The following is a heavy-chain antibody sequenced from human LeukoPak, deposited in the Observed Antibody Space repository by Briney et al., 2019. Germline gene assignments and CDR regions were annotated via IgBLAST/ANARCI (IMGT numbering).Heavy chain of an antibody. Sequence: GGSPRLSCEASGFTISDYRMHWVRQAPGKGLVWVSQTNSDGSSTSYADSVKGRFTISRDNAKNTLYLQMNSLRAEDTAVYYCARVMYYYDSSGYYHYWYFDLWGRGTLVTVSS. V-gene: IGHV3-74*01. D-gene: IGHD3-22*01. J-gene: IGHJ2*01. CDR1: GFTISDYR. CDR3: ARVMYYYDSSGYYHYWYFDL. CDR2: TNSDGSST.